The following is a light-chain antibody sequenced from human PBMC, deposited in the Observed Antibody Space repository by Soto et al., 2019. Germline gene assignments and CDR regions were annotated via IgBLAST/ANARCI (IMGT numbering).Light chain of an antibody. Sequence: IVLTQSPGTLSLSPGERATLSCRASQTITNNYLAWYQQKPGQPPRLLIYCASTRATGVPERFSGSGSGTDFTLTIFRLEPEDSAVFYCQHYGYSPYTFGQGSKLEIK. CDR1: QTITNNY. V-gene: IGKV3-20*01. CDR3: QHYGYSPYT. CDR2: CAS. J-gene: IGKJ2*01.